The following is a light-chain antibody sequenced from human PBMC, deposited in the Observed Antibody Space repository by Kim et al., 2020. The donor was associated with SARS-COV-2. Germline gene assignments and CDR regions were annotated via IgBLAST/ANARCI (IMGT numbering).Light chain of an antibody. V-gene: IGLV3-19*01. CDR3: NSRDTSHFVI. Sequence: SSELTQDPAVSVALGQTVRITCQGDSLRKYYATWYQQKPGQAPVLLISGKNNRPSGIPDRFSGSSSGNTASFTIAGAQAEDEADYYCNSRDTSHFVIFGGGTKLTVL. CDR1: SLRKYY. J-gene: IGLJ2*01. CDR2: GKN.